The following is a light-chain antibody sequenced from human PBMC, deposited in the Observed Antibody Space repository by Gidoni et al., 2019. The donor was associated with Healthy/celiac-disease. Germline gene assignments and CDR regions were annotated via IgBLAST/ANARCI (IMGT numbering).Light chain of an antibody. V-gene: IGKV1-33*01. CDR3: QQYDNLPIT. Sequence: DIQMTQSLSSLSASVGDRVTITCQASQDSSNYLNWYQQKPGKAPKLLNYDASDLETGVPSRFSGSGYGTDFTFTISSLQPEDIATYYCQQYDNLPITFGQGTRLEIK. J-gene: IGKJ5*01. CDR2: DAS. CDR1: QDSSNY.